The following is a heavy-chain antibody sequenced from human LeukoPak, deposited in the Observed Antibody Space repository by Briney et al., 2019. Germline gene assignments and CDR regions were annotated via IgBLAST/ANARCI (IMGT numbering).Heavy chain of an antibody. V-gene: IGHV4-31*03. J-gene: IGHJ3*02. CDR3: ARVGHCSSTSCYRVYAFDI. CDR2: IYYSGST. CDR1: GGSISSGGYY. D-gene: IGHD2-2*01. Sequence: SETPSLTCTVSGGSISSGGYYWSWIRQHPGKGLEWIGYIYYSGSTYYNPSLKSRVTISVDTSKNQFSLKLSSVTAADTAVYYCARVGHCSSTSCYRVYAFDIWGQGTMVTVSS.